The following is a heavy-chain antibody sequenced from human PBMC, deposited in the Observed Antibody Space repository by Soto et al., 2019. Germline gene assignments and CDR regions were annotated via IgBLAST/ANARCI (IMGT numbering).Heavy chain of an antibody. CDR3: ATLNRGSGSYDDAFDI. CDR2: IYHSGST. Sequence: QLQLQESGSGLVKPSQTLSLTCAVSGGSISSGGYSWSWIRQPPGKGLEWIGYIYHSGSTYYNPSLKSRVTISVDRSKNQYSLQLSSVTAADMAVYYCATLNRGSGSYDDAFDIWGQGTMVIVSS. D-gene: IGHD3-10*01. CDR1: GGSISSGGYS. J-gene: IGHJ3*02. V-gene: IGHV4-30-2*01.